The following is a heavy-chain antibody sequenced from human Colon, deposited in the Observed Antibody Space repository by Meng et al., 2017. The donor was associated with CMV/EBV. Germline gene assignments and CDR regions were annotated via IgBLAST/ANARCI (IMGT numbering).Heavy chain of an antibody. J-gene: IGHJ6*02. CDR3: AKEKYYYGSGSYYTATYYYYYGMDV. CDR2: IRYDGSNK. CDR1: GFTFSSYG. Sequence: GGSLRLSCAASGFTFSSYGMHWVRQAPGKRLEWVAFIRYDGSNKYYADSVKGRFTISRDNSKNTLYLQMNSLRAEDTAVYYCAKEKYYYGSGSYYTATYYYYYGMDVWGQGTTVTVSS. D-gene: IGHD3-10*01. V-gene: IGHV3-30*02.